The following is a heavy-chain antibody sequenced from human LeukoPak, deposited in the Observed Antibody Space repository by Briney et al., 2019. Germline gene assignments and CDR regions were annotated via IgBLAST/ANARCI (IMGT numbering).Heavy chain of an antibody. CDR2: IIPIFGTA. V-gene: IGHV1-69*13. CDR1: GGTFSSYA. CDR3: ARGYDSSGYLFDY. Sequence: ASVKVSCKASGGTFSSYAISWVRQAPGQGLEWMGGIIPIFGTANYAQKFQGRVTITADESTSTAYMELSSPRSEDTAVYYCARGYDSSGYLFDYWGQGTLVTVSS. J-gene: IGHJ4*02. D-gene: IGHD3-22*01.